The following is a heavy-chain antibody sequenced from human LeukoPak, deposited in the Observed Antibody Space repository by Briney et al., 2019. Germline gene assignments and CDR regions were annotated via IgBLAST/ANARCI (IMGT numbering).Heavy chain of an antibody. V-gene: IGHV3-53*01. Sequence: GGSLRLSCAASGFTVSSNYMSWVRQAPGKGLEWVSVIYSGGSTYYADSVKGRFTISRDNSKNTLYLQMNSLRAEDTAVYYCARDSRQYLSTDAFDIWGQGTMVTVSS. D-gene: IGHD2/OR15-2a*01. J-gene: IGHJ3*02. CDR3: ARDSRQYLSTDAFDI. CDR1: GFTVSSNY. CDR2: IYSGGST.